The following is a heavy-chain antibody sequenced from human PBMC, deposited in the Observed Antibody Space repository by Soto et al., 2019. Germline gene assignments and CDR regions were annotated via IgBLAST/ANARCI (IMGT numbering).Heavy chain of an antibody. V-gene: IGHV4-59*01. D-gene: IGHD2-2*01. CDR3: AKDPSRSTTNRNFDY. Sequence: SETLSLTCTVSGGSINNYYWSWIRQPPGKGLEWLGYVHHSGTTNYNPSLKSRVTLSVDTSKNNFSLNLTSVTAADTAVYYCAKDPSRSTTNRNFDYWGQGTLVTVSS. CDR1: GGSINNYY. CDR2: VHHSGTT. J-gene: IGHJ4*02.